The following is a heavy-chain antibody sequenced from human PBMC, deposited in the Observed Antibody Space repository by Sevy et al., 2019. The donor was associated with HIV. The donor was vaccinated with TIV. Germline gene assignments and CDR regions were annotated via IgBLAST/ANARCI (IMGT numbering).Heavy chain of an antibody. D-gene: IGHD1-1*01. CDR3: VLERLSSDVAEYFQN. V-gene: IGHV3-30*04. CDR1: GVTFSRYS. J-gene: IGHJ1*01. Sequence: GGCLRLYCAASGVTFSRYSMHWVRQAPGKGLEWVATISFDASNKHYADSVKGRFTISRDNFQNSLFLQMNSLRPEDTAVYYCVLERLSSDVAEYFQNWGQGILVTVSS. CDR2: ISFDASNK.